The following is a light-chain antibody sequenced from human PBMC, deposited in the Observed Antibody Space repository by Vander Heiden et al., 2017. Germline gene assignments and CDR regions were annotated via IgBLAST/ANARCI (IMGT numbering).Light chain of an antibody. V-gene: IGLV3-1*01. CDR3: QAWDSSTVV. CDR1: KLGDKY. Sequence: SYELTQPPSVSVSPGQTASITCSGDKLGDKYACWYQQKPGQSPVLDIYQDSKRPSGIPERFSGSNSGNTATLTISGTQAMDGADYYCQAWDSSTVVFSGGTKLTVL. J-gene: IGLJ2*01. CDR2: QDS.